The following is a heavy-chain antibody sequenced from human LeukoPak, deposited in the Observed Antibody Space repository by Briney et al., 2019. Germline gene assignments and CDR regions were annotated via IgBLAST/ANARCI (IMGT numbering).Heavy chain of an antibody. CDR3: AKYYYGSGSYPDGFDY. Sequence: GSLRLSCAASGFTFSSYAMSWVRQAPGKGLEWVSAISGSGGSTYYADSVKGRFTISRDNSKNTLYLQMNSLRAEDTAVYYCAKYYYGSGSYPDGFDYWGQGTLVTVSS. V-gene: IGHV3-23*01. J-gene: IGHJ4*02. D-gene: IGHD3-10*01. CDR2: ISGSGGST. CDR1: GFTFSSYA.